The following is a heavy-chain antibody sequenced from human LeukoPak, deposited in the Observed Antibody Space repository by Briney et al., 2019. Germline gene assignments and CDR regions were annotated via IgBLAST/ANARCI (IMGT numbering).Heavy chain of an antibody. J-gene: IGHJ4*02. D-gene: IGHD7-27*01. V-gene: IGHV1-69*13. CDR2: IIPIFGTT. CDR3: ATATGGNWGFDF. Sequence: SVKVSCKASGGTFSSYAISWVRQAPGQGLEWMGGIIPIFGTTNYAQKFQGRVTITAVESTSTAYMELSSLRSEDTAVYYCATATGGNWGFDFWGQGTLVTVSS. CDR1: GGTFSSYA.